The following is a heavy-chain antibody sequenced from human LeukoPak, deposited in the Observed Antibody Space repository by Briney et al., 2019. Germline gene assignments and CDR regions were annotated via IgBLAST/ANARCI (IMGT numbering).Heavy chain of an antibody. CDR1: GGSFSGYY. V-gene: IGHV4-34*01. Sequence: SETLSLTCAVYGGSFSGYYWSWIRQPPGKGLEWIGEINHSRSTNYNPSLKSRVTISVDTSKNQFSLKLSSVTAADTAVYYCAGGPRGSWGYYYYYGMDVWGQGTTVTVSS. D-gene: IGHD6-13*01. CDR3: AGGPRGSWGYYYYYGMDV. J-gene: IGHJ6*02. CDR2: INHSRST.